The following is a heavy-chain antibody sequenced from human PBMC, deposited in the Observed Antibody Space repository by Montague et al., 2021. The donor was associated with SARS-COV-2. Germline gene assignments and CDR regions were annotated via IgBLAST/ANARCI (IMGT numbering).Heavy chain of an antibody. CDR3: AHRPSIAAAGTFRFDP. V-gene: IGHV2-5*02. D-gene: IGHD6-13*01. Sequence: PALVKPTQTLTLTYTFSGFSLSTSGVGVGWIRQPPGKALEWLALIYWDDDKRYNPSLKSRLTITKDTSKNQVVLTMTNMDPVDTATYYCAHRPSIAAAGTFRFDPWGQGTLVTVSS. J-gene: IGHJ5*02. CDR2: IYWDDDK. CDR1: GFSLSTSGVG.